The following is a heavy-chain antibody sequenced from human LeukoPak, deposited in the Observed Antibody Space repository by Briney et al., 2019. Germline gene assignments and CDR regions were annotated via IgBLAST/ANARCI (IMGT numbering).Heavy chain of an antibody. J-gene: IGHJ4*02. D-gene: IGHD6-19*01. CDR2: IYYSGST. Sequence: SETLSLTCTVSGGSISSYYWSWIRQPPGKGLEWIGYIYYSGSTNYSPSLKSRVTISVDTSKNQFSLKLSSVTAADTAVYYCARGVGPGYSSGWSSPGDFDYWGQGTLVTVSS. CDR3: ARGVGPGYSSGWSSPGDFDY. CDR1: GGSISSYY. V-gene: IGHV4-59*01.